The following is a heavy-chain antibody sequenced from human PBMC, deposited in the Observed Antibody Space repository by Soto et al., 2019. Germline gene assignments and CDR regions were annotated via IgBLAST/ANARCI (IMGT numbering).Heavy chain of an antibody. D-gene: IGHD4-17*01. V-gene: IGHV3-15*07. J-gene: IGHJ6*02. CDR2: IKSKTDGGTT. Sequence: GGSLRLSCAASGFTFSNAWMNWVRQAPGKGLEWVGRIKSKTDGGTTDYAAPVKGRFTISRDDSKNTLYLKMNSLKTEDTAVYYCTTNYGDNAFNYYYGMDVWGQGTTVTVSS. CDR3: TTNYGDNAFNYYYGMDV. CDR1: GFTFSNAW.